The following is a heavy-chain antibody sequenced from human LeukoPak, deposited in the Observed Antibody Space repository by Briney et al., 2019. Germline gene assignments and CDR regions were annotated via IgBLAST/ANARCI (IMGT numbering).Heavy chain of an antibody. V-gene: IGHV3-72*01. CDR3: TRDLLMTTVDY. CDR1: GFTFSDHY. CDR2: SRNKPNSYTT. J-gene: IGHJ4*02. Sequence: GGSLRRSCAASGFTFSDHYVDWVRQAPGKGLEWVGRSRNKPNSYTTLYAASVKGRFTISRDDSKNSVYLQMSSLKTEDTAVYYCTRDLLMTTVDYWGQGTLVTVSS. D-gene: IGHD4-17*01.